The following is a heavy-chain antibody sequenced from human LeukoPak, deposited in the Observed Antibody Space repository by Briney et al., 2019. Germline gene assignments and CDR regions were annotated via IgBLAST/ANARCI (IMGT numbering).Heavy chain of an antibody. D-gene: IGHD1-26*01. CDR3: TRDSIVGATRLGDYYYYYMDV. V-gene: IGHV3-49*04. Sequence: GGSLRLSCTASGFTFGDYAMSWVRQAPGKGLEWVGFIRSKAYGGTTEYAASVKGRFTISRDDSKSIAYLQMNSLKTEDTAVYYCTRDSIVGATRLGDYYYYYMDVWGKGTTVTVSS. CDR2: IRSKAYGGTT. J-gene: IGHJ6*03. CDR1: GFTFGDYA.